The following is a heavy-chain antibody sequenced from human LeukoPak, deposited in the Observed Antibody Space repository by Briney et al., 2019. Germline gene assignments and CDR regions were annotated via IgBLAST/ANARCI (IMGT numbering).Heavy chain of an antibody. Sequence: PGGSLRLSCAASGINFRASGMHWVRQAPGMGLEWVTFIQTDGSDKKYAASVAGRFTISRDNSTNTVYLHMNSLRPDDTALYYCAREGGTVVVGRFDYWGQGTLVTVSS. V-gene: IGHV3-30*02. CDR2: IQTDGSDK. CDR3: AREGGTVVVGRFDY. J-gene: IGHJ4*02. CDR1: GINFRASG. D-gene: IGHD2-2*01.